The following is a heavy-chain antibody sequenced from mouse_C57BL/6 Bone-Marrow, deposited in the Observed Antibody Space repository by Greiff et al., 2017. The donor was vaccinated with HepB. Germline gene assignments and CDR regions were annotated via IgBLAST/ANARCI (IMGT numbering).Heavy chain of an antibody. CDR3: ARHSYYDYDDYAMDY. V-gene: IGHV2-6-1*01. D-gene: IGHD2-4*01. CDR1: GFSLTSYG. J-gene: IGHJ4*01. CDR2: IWSDGST. Sequence: VKLKESGPGLVAPSQCLSITCTVSGFSLTSYGVHWVRQPPGKGLEWLVVIWSDGSTTYNSALNSRLSISKDNSKSQVFLKMNSLQTDDTAMYYCARHSYYDYDDYAMDYWGQGTSVTVSS.